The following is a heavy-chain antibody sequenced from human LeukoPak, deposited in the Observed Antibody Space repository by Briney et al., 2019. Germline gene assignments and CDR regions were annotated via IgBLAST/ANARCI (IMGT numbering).Heavy chain of an antibody. J-gene: IGHJ4*02. CDR3: ARTYCSSSSCYNRGVTLDY. CDR1: GFTFSRYW. D-gene: IGHD2-2*02. V-gene: IGHV3-7*01. CDR2: IKQDGSEK. Sequence: GGSLRLSCAASGFTFSRYWMSWVRQAPGKGLEWVANIKQDGSEKYYVDSVKGRFTISRDNAKNSLYLQMNSLRAEDTAVYFCARTYCSSSSCYNRGVTLDYWGQGTLVTVSS.